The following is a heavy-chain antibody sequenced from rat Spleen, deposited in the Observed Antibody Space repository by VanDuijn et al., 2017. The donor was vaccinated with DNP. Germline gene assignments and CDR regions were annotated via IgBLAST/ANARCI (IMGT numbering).Heavy chain of an antibody. CDR1: GFTFSDYN. D-gene: IGHD1-11*01. CDR2: IIYGGDRT. J-gene: IGHJ2*01. V-gene: IGHV5S10*01. CDR3: ARQGGGYALDY. Sequence: EVQLVESGGGLVQPGRSLKLSCAASGFTFSDYNMAWVRQAPKKGLDWVASIIYGGDRTYYRDSVKGRFTISRDNAKSTLYLQMDSLRSEDTATYYCARQGGGYALDYWGQGVMVTVSS.